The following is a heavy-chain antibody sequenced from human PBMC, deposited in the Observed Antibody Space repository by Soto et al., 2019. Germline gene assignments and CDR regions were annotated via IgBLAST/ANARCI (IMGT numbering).Heavy chain of an antibody. CDR1: GGSVISGSYH. CDR3: ARDSSGWKNYGMDV. J-gene: IGHJ6*02. V-gene: IGHV4-61*01. CDR2: TYYSGRT. D-gene: IGHD6-19*01. Sequence: SETLSLTCTVSGGSVISGSYHRSWIRHPPGKGLEWTGSTYYSGRTNNNPSLKSRVTISVDTSKNQSSLKLNSVPAADTAVYYCARDSSGWKNYGMDVWGQGTTVTVSS.